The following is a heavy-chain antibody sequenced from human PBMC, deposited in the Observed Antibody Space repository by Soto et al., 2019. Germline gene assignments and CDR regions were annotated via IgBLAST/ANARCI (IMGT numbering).Heavy chain of an antibody. J-gene: IGHJ4*02. V-gene: IGHV1-18*01. CDR1: GYTFTSYC. Sequence: ASVKVSCEASGYTFTSYCISWVLEAPGQGLEWMAWINPYNGNTKYAEKFLGRVTVTTDTSTATAYMEVRSLTSDDTAVFYCARVGVGLAAPRVWPYWGQGTPVTVSS. CDR3: ARVGVGLAAPRVWPY. CDR2: INPYNGNT. D-gene: IGHD6-13*01.